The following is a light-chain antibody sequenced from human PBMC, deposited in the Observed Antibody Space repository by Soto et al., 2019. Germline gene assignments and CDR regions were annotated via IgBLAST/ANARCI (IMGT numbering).Light chain of an antibody. J-gene: IGKJ3*01. CDR2: EGS. CDR1: QSVSYW. Sequence: DIHLTQSPSTLSTSVGARVTITCRASQSVSYWLAWYQQKPGKAPNLLIYEGSTLASGVPPRFSGGGFGTEFTLNISSLQPDDSAMYYCQHYNTYSKAFGPGTRVEIK. V-gene: IGKV1-5*01. CDR3: QHYNTYSKA.